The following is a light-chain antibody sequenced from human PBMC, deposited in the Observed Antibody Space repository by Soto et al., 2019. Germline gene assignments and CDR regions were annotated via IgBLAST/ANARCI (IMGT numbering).Light chain of an antibody. V-gene: IGLV2-14*01. CDR3: SSYTSRSTLV. CDR2: EVS. CDR1: ISDVGGYNY. J-gene: IGLJ1*01. Sequence: QSVLTQPASVSGSPVQSITISCTGTISDVGGYNYVSWYQQHPGKAPKLMIYEVSNRPSGVSNRFSGSKSGNTASLTISGLQAEDEADYYCSSYTSRSTLVFGTGTKLTVL.